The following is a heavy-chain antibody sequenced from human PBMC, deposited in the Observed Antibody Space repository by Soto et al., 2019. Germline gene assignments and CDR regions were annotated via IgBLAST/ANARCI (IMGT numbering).Heavy chain of an antibody. J-gene: IGHJ5*02. CDR3: ARSSGGNFGIIIEGSNWFDP. CDR1: GDTFTSYY. CDR2: INPHGGST. V-gene: IGHV1-46*01. Sequence: ASVKVSCKAPGDTFTSYYLNWVRQAPGQGLEWMGVINPHGGSTKYAEKFQGRITMTRDTSRSTVYMELSSLRSDDTAIYYCARSSGGNFGIIIEGSNWFDPWGQGTLVTVSS. D-gene: IGHD3-3*01.